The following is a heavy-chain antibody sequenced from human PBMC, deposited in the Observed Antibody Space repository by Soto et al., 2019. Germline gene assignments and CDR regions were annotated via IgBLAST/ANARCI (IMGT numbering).Heavy chain of an antibody. J-gene: IGHJ6*02. Sequence: EVQLVESGGGLVQPGGSLRLSCAASGFTFSSYSMNWVRQAPGKGLEWVSYISSSSSTIYYADSVKGRFTISRDNAKNSLYLQMNSLRDEDTAVYYCARGASEDSSRLYYYGMDVWGQGTTVTVSS. CDR1: GFTFSSYS. CDR3: ARGASEDSSRLYYYGMDV. D-gene: IGHD3-22*01. CDR2: ISSSSSTI. V-gene: IGHV3-48*02.